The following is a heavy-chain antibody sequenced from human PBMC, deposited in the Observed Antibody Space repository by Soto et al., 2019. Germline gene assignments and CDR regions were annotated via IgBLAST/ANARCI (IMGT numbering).Heavy chain of an antibody. CDR3: ARDLGSGYDPGDY. CDR1: GDTFTIFA. J-gene: IGHJ4*02. CDR2: IIPTIGTP. V-gene: IGHV1-69*12. D-gene: IGHD5-12*01. Sequence: QVQLVQSGAEVQKPGSSVKVSCKASGDTFTIFAISWVRQAPGQGLEWMGGIIPTIGTPNYAQRFQGRITITGDESTGTAYMELSSLKSEDTAVYYCARDLGSGYDPGDYWGQGTLVTVSS.